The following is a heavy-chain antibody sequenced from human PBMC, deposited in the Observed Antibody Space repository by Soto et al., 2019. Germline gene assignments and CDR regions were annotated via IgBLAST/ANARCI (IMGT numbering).Heavy chain of an antibody. CDR3: ASQGAICSSTSCYAEGTFDP. V-gene: IGHV1-8*01. D-gene: IGHD2-2*01. J-gene: IGHJ5*02. Sequence: QVQLVQSGAEAKKPGASVKVSCKASGYTFTSYDINWVRQATGQGLEWMGWMNPNSGNTGYAQKFQGRDTMTRNTSISTAYMELSSLRSEDTAVYYCASQGAICSSTSCYAEGTFDPWGQGTLVTVSS. CDR1: GYTFTSYD. CDR2: MNPNSGNT.